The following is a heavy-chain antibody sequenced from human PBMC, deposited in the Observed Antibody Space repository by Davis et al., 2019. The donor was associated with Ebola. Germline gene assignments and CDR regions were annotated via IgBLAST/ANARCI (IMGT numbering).Heavy chain of an antibody. CDR1: GFPLSDYA. V-gene: IGHV3-30*04. J-gene: IGHJ3*02. Sequence: GESLKIPCAAPGFPLSDYAMPRVRQAPGKGLEWINFISYNGRDTFYAESVKGRFTISRDNSKNILYLQMSSLRIEDTATYYCTRETDAFDIWGQGTMVTVSS. CDR2: ISYNGRDT. CDR3: TRETDAFDI.